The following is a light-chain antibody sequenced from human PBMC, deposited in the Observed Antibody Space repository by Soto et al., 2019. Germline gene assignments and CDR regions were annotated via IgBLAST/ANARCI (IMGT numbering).Light chain of an antibody. V-gene: IGKV3-11*01. J-gene: IGKJ4*01. CDR2: DAS. CDR3: QQRSNWP. CDR1: QSVSSY. Sequence: EIVLTQSPATLSLSPGERATLSCRASQSVSSYLAWYQQKPGQAPRLLIYDASNRATGIPARFSGSGSGTDFTLTISILEPEDFAVYYCQQRSNWPFGGGTKVEIK.